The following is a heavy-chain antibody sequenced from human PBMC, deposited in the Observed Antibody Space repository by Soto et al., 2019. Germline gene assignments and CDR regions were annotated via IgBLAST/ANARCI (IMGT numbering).Heavy chain of an antibody. CDR3: ARERQKAPTHTTWFYL. V-gene: IGHV3-7*03. CDR1: GFTFSNYS. CDR2: IKEDGSER. J-gene: IGHJ5*02. D-gene: IGHD1-1*01. Sequence: VRTLRLSCSPWGFTFSNYSMSRFRQAPGRGLEWVANIKEDGSERNYVDSVKGRFTISRDNAENSLYLQMNSLRAEDTAVYYCARERQKAPTHTTWFYLCGEATL.